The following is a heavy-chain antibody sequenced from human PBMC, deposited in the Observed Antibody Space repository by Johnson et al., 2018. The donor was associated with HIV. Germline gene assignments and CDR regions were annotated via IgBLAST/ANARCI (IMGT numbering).Heavy chain of an antibody. CDR1: GFTVSSNY. Sequence: VQLVESGGGLVQPGGSLRLSCAASGFTVSSNYMSWVRQAPGKGLEWVSVIYRGGSTYYADSVKGRFTISRDNSKNTLYLQMNSLRAEDTAVYYCARDSMVRGVNAFDIWGQGTMVTVSS. V-gene: IGHV3-66*02. D-gene: IGHD3-10*01. J-gene: IGHJ3*02. CDR3: ARDSMVRGVNAFDI. CDR2: IYRGGST.